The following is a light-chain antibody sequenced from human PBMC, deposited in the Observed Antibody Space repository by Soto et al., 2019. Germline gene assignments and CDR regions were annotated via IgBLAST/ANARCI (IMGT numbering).Light chain of an antibody. Sequence: EIVMTQSPATLSVSPGERATLSCRASQSVSSNLAWYQQKPGQAPRLLIYGTSRRATGVPDRFSASGSGTDFTLNISRLEPEDFAVYYCQQYGLLPPCTFGQGTKVDIK. V-gene: IGKV3D-15*01. CDR2: GTS. CDR1: QSVSSN. CDR3: QQYGLLPPCT. J-gene: IGKJ1*01.